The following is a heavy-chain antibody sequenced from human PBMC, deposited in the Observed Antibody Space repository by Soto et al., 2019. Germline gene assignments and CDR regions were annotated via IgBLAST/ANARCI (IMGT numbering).Heavy chain of an antibody. CDR3: ARVGQWGGMDV. V-gene: IGHV1-3*05. CDR2: INSGNGNI. D-gene: IGHD1-26*01. Sequence: QVQFVQSGAEEKKPGASVKVSCRASGYTLTNYAIHWVRQAPAQGLEWLGWINSGNGNIKYSQTFQGRVTITRDTSANTAYMELSSLRAEDTAVYDCARVGQWGGMDVWGQGTTVTVSS. J-gene: IGHJ6*02. CDR1: GYTLTNYA.